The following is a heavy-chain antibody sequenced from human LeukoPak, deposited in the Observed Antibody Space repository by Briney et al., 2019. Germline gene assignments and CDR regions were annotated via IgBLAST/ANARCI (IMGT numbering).Heavy chain of an antibody. CDR1: GFTFSSYS. CDR3: ASTAMARSYDYYMDV. D-gene: IGHD5-18*01. V-gene: IGHV3-21*01. Sequence: PGGPLRLSCAASGFTFSSYSMNWVRQAPGKGLEWVSSISSSSSSYIYYADSVKGRFTISRDNAKNSLYLQMNSLRAEDTAVYYCASTAMARSYDYYMDVWGKGTTVTVSS. CDR2: ISSSSSSYI. J-gene: IGHJ6*03.